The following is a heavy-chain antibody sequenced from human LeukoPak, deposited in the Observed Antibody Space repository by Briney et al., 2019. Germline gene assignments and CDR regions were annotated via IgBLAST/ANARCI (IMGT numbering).Heavy chain of an antibody. CDR2: ITPSNTDK. Sequence: GGSLRLSRAASGFSLCTYTMNCVRHAPGKRLEWVSSITPSNTDKNYSDSVKGRFTIAKDNAKNTLYLQMNSLRAEDTAIYYCVRFAKGPGSRMGFDPWGQGNLVTVSS. V-gene: IGHV3-21*01. J-gene: IGHJ5*02. CDR1: GFSLCTYT. D-gene: IGHD2-8*01. CDR3: VRFAKGPGSRMGFDP.